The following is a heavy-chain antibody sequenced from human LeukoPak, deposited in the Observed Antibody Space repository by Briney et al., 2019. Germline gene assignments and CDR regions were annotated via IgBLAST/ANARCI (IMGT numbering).Heavy chain of an antibody. Sequence: SETLSLTCTVSGGSISSSSYYWGWIRQPPGKGLEWIGSIYYSGSTYYNPSLKSRVTISVDTSKNQFSLRLSFLPCADTAVYYCARHPLSIFGVVTLFYFDYGGQGTLVTVSS. CDR3: ARHPLSIFGVVTLFYFDY. CDR2: IYYSGST. D-gene: IGHD3-3*01. J-gene: IGHJ4*02. CDR1: GGSISSSSYY. V-gene: IGHV4-39*01.